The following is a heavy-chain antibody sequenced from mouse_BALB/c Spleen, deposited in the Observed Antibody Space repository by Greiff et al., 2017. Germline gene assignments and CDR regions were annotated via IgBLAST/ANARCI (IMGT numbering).Heavy chain of an antibody. CDR1: GFTFSSYA. Sequence: EVMLVESGGGLVKPGGSLKLSCAASGFTFSSYAMSWVRQTPEKRLEWVASISSGGSTYYPDSVKGRFTISRDNARNILYLQMSSLRSEDTAMYYCADYRYGLAYWGQGTLVTVSA. V-gene: IGHV5-6-5*01. D-gene: IGHD2-14*01. CDR2: ISSGGST. J-gene: IGHJ3*01. CDR3: ADYRYGLAY.